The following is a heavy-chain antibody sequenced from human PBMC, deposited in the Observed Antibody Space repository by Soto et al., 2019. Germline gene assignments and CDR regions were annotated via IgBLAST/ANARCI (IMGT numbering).Heavy chain of an antibody. J-gene: IGHJ6*02. Sequence: GGSLRLSCAASGFTFSTYTMHWVRQAPGKRLEWVAVISYDGSKKYYADSVKGRFTISRDNSKNTLYLQMNSLRAEDTAVYYGRYHYYYAMDVWGQGTTVTVSS. CDR3: RYHYYYAMDV. CDR2: ISYDGSKK. V-gene: IGHV3-30-3*01. CDR1: GFTFSTYT.